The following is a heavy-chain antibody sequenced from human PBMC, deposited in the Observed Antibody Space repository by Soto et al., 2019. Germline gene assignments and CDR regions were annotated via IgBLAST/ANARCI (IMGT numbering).Heavy chain of an antibody. Sequence: QVQLQESGPGLVKPSETLSLTCTVSGVSISPYYWTWIRQPPGKGLAWIGYIYYSGSTYYNSSLKSRVTLSLDTSKNQVALKLSSVTAAETAVYYCAREMVEMATLGYLDSWVQGTLGTVSS. V-gene: IGHV4-59*01. CDR1: GVSISPYY. CDR2: IYYSGST. J-gene: IGHJ4*02. D-gene: IGHD5-12*01. CDR3: AREMVEMATLGYLDS.